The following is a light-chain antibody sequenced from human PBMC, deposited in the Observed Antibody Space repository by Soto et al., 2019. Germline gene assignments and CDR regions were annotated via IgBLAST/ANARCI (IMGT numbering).Light chain of an antibody. CDR3: SSYTTSNTRQIV. V-gene: IGLV2-14*01. J-gene: IGLJ1*01. CDR2: DVS. CDR1: SSDVGGYTY. Sequence: QSVLTQPASVSGSPGQAITISCTGTSSDVGGYTYVSWYQQHPGKAPKSIIYDVSNRPSGVSNRFSGSKSGNTASLTISGLQAEDGADYYCSSYTTSNTRQIVFGTGTKVTVL.